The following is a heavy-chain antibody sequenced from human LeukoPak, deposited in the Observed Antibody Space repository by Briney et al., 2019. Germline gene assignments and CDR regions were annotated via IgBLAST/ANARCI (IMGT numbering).Heavy chain of an antibody. V-gene: IGHV6-1*01. CDR2: TYYRSKWYN. CDR3: ARDSDHGGSYCSGGSCYPYYFDY. D-gene: IGHD2-15*01. CDR1: GESVSSNSAA. Sequence: SQTLSLTCAISGESVSSNSAAWNWIRQYPSRGLEWLGRTYYRSKWYNDYAVSVKSRVTINPDTSKNQFSLQLNSVTPEDTAVYYCARDSDHGGSYCSGGSCYPYYFDYWGQGTLVTVSS. J-gene: IGHJ4*02.